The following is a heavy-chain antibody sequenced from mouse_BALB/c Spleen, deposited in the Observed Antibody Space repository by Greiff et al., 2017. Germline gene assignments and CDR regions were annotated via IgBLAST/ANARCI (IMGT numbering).Heavy chain of an antibody. CDR3: ARGGDYYTDY. CDR2: ISDGGSYT. V-gene: IGHV5-4*02. CDR1: GFTFSDYY. D-gene: IGHD1-1*01. J-gene: IGHJ2*01. Sequence: EVNVVESGGGLVKPGGSLKLSCAASGFTFSDYYMYWVRQTPEKRLEWVATISDGGSYTYYPDSVKGRFPISRDNAKNNLYLQMSSLKSEDTAMYYCARGGDYYTDYWGQGTTLTVSS.